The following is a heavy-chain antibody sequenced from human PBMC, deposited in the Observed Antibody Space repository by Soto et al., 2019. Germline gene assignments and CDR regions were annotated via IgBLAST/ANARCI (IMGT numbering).Heavy chain of an antibody. D-gene: IGHD2-21*02. V-gene: IGHV1-69*13. CDR1: GGTFSSYA. CDR3: ASPYEVVVTAGRAEYFQH. Sequence: ASVKVSCKASGGTFSSYAISWVRQAPGQGLEWMGGIIPIFGTANYAQKFQGRVTITADESTSTAYMELSSLRSEDTAVYYCASPYEVVVTAGRAEYFQHWGQGTLVTVSS. CDR2: IIPIFGTA. J-gene: IGHJ1*01.